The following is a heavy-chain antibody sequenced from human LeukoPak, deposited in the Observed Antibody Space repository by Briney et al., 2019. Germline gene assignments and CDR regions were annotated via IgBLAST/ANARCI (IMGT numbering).Heavy chain of an antibody. CDR2: ISGSGGST. CDR1: GITLSNYG. D-gene: IGHD3-22*01. CDR3: AKRGVVIRVILVGFHKEAYYFDS. Sequence: PGGSLRLSCAVSGITLSNYGMSWVRQAPGKGLEWVAGISGSGGSTNYAYSVKGRFTISRDNLKNTLYLQMNSLRAEDTAVYFCAKRGVVIRVILVGFHKEAYYFDSWGQGALVTVSS. J-gene: IGHJ4*02. V-gene: IGHV3-23*01.